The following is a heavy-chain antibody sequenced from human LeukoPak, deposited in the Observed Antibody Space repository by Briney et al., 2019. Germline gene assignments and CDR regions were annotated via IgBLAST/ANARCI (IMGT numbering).Heavy chain of an antibody. D-gene: IGHD3-16*01. Sequence: GGSLRLSCAASGFTFSSYGMHWVRQAPGKGLEWVANIKQDGSEKYYEDSVKGRFTISRDNAKNSVYLQMNSLRAEDTAVYYCAIRGRYWGQGTLVTVSS. J-gene: IGHJ4*02. CDR3: AIRGRY. V-gene: IGHV3-7*01. CDR2: IKQDGSEK. CDR1: GFTFSSYG.